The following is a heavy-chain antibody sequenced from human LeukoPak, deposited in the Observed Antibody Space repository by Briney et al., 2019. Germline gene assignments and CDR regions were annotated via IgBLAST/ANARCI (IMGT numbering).Heavy chain of an antibody. J-gene: IGHJ4*02. CDR2: IYYSGST. V-gene: IGHV4-39*01. Sequence: SETLSLTCTVSGGSISSSSYYWGWIRQPPGKGLEWIGSIYYSGSTYYNPSLKSRVTISVDTSKNQFSLKLSSVTAADTAVYYCARGSRIAAAGAFDYWGQGTLVTVSS. CDR1: GGSISSSSYY. CDR3: ARGSRIAAAGAFDY. D-gene: IGHD6-13*01.